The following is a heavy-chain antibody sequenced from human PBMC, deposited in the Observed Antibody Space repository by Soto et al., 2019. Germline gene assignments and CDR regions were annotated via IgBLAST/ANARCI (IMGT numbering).Heavy chain of an antibody. CDR3: AKDKPGTTAFDI. D-gene: IGHD1-1*01. J-gene: IGHJ3*02. V-gene: IGHV3-23*01. Sequence: PGGSLRLSCAASGFTFSSYAMSWVRLSPGKGLEWVSTISGPGGSTYYADSVKGRFTISRDNSKNTLNLEMNRLRAEDTAVYYCAKDKPGTTAFDIWGRGTLVTVS. CDR1: GFTFSSYA. CDR2: ISGPGGST.